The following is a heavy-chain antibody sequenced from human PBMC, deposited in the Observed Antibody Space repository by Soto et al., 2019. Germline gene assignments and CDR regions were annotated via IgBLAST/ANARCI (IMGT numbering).Heavy chain of an antibody. CDR2: IYHSGST. Sequence: PSETLSLTCAVSGGSISSGGYSWSWIRQPPGKGLEWIGYIYHSGSTYYNPSLMSRVSMSRDMSRKQFSLKLTSVTAADTAVYYCARGDYLYYFDYWGQGTLVTVSS. CDR1: GGSISSGGYS. V-gene: IGHV4-30-2*01. D-gene: IGHD4-17*01. CDR3: ARGDYLYYFDY. J-gene: IGHJ4*02.